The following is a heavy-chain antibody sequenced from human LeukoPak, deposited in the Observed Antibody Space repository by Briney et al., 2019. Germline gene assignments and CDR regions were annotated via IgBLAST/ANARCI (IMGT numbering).Heavy chain of an antibody. V-gene: IGHV3-21*01. Sequence: PGGSLRLSCAASGFTFSSYSMNWVRQAPGKGLEWVSSISSSSSYIYYADSVKGRFTISRDNAKNSLYLQMNSLRAEDTAVYYCARALPSPLYSGSYADAFDIWGQGTMVTVFS. CDR1: GFTFSSYS. D-gene: IGHD1-26*01. J-gene: IGHJ3*02. CDR2: ISSSSSYI. CDR3: ARALPSPLYSGSYADAFDI.